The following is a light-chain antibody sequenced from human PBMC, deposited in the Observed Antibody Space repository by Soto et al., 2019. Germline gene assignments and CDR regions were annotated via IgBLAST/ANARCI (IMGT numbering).Light chain of an antibody. CDR2: EVS. CDR1: SSDVGGYSF. Sequence: QSALTQPASVFGSPGQSITFSCTGTSSDVGGYSFVSWYQQHPGKAPKLMIYEVSSRPSGVSNRFSGSKSGNTASLTISGLQPEDEADYYCSSYTTSTTVVFGTGPKGTVL. CDR3: SSYTTSTTVV. J-gene: IGLJ1*01. V-gene: IGLV2-14*03.